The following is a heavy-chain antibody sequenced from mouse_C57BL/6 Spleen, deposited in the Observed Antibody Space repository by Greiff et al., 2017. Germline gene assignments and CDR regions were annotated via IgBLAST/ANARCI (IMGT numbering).Heavy chain of an antibody. CDR3: ARDRFLGYYYGSSPYYFDY. J-gene: IGHJ2*01. D-gene: IGHD1-1*01. V-gene: IGHV1-54*01. CDR1: GYAFTNYL. CDR2: INPGSGGT. Sequence: VQLQQSGAELVRPGTSVKVSCKASGYAFTNYLIEWVKQRPGQGLEWIGVINPGSGGTNYNEKFKGKATLTADKSSSTAYMQLSSLTSEDSAVYFCARDRFLGYYYGSSPYYFDYWGQGTTLTVSS.